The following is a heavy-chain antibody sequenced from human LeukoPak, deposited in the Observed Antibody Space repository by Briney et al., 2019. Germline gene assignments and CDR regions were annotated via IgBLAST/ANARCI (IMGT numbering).Heavy chain of an antibody. Sequence: SETLSLTCAVSGYSISSGYYWGWIRQPPGKGLEWIGNIYHSGSTYYNPSLKSRVTISVDTSKNQFSLKLSSVTAADTAVYYCARDLGGQWLATILYWGQGTLVTVSS. CDR1: GYSISSGYY. J-gene: IGHJ4*02. V-gene: IGHV4-38-2*02. CDR3: ARDLGGQWLATILY. D-gene: IGHD6-19*01. CDR2: IYHSGST.